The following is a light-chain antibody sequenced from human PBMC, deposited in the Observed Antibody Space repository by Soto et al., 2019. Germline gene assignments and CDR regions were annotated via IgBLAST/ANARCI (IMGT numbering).Light chain of an antibody. CDR1: SSDVGGYNY. CDR2: EVR. J-gene: IGLJ1*01. CDR3: SSYAGGYNLRV. V-gene: IGLV2-14*01. Sequence: QSALTQPASVSGSPGQSITISCTGTSSDVGGYNYVSWYQQHPGKAPKLLIYEVRHRPSGISNRFSGSKSGNTASLTISGLQAEDEAEYYCSSYAGGYNLRVFGTGTKVTVL.